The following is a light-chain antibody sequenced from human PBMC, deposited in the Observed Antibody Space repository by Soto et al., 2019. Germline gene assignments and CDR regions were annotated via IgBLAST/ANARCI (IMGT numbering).Light chain of an antibody. V-gene: IGKV3-15*01. Sequence: EIVMTQSPATLSVSPGERATLSCRAIQSVSRTLAWYQQKPGQAPRLLLLGASNRATGIPARFSGSGSGTEFTLTISSLRSEVFAVYYWQQYHNWPPLTCGGGTEVDIK. CDR3: QQYHNWPPLT. CDR2: GAS. CDR1: QSVSRT. J-gene: IGKJ4*01.